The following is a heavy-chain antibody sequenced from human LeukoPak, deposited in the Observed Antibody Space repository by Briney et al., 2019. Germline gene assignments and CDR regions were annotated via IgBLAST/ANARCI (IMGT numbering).Heavy chain of an antibody. CDR1: GGSISSYY. CDR3: ARHDWGYCSSTSCWGFDY. Sequence: SETLSLTCTVSGGSISSYYWSRIRQPPGKGLEWIGYIYYSGSTNYNPSLKSRVTISVDTSKNQFSLKLSSVTAADTAVYYCARHDWGYCSSTSCWGFDYWGQGTLVTVSS. D-gene: IGHD2-2*01. J-gene: IGHJ4*02. V-gene: IGHV4-59*08. CDR2: IYYSGST.